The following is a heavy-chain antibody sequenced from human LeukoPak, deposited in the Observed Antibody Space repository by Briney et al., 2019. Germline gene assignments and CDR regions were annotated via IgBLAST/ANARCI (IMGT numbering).Heavy chain of an antibody. V-gene: IGHV3-30*02. D-gene: IGHD6-13*01. CDR1: EFTFSSYG. J-gene: IGHJ4*02. Sequence: GGSLRLSCAASEFTFSSYGMHWVRQAPGKGLEWVAFIRYDGSDKYYADSVKGRFTIFRDNSQNTLYLQMSSLRAEDTAVYYCARLSTAVADSDYWGQGTLVTVSS. CDR2: IRYDGSDK. CDR3: ARLSTAVADSDY.